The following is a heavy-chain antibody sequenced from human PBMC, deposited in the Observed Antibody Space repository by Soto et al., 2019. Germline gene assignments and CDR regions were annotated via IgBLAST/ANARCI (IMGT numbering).Heavy chain of an antibody. J-gene: IGHJ4*02. CDR2: IYSGGST. V-gene: IGHV3-53*01. Sequence: EVQLVESGGGLIQPGGSLRLSCAASGFTVSSNYMSWVRQAPGKGLEWVSGIYSGGSTYYADSVKGRFTISRDNSKNTLYLQMNSLRAEDTAVYYCARWGDGYRLGFDYWGQGTLVTVSS. D-gene: IGHD3-16*01. CDR3: ARWGDGYRLGFDY. CDR1: GFTVSSNY.